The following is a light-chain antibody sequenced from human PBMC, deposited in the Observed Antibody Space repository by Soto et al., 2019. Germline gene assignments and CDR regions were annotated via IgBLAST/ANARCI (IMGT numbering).Light chain of an antibody. CDR1: QGIRTD. J-gene: IGKJ1*01. CDR3: LQDHGYPWT. V-gene: IGKV1-6*02. Sequence: AIQMTQSPTSLSASVGDTVTITCRAGQGIRTDLDWYQQKAGKAPKLLISAASSLQSGVPSKFSGSGSGTDFTRTISGLQPEDFATYYCLQDHGYPWTFGQVTKV. CDR2: AAS.